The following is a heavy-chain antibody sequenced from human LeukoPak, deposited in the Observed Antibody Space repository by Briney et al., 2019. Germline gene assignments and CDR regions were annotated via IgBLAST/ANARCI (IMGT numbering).Heavy chain of an antibody. CDR1: GFTFSSYA. CDR3: AKDGPNYYDSSGYPEYFQH. V-gene: IGHV3-23*01. D-gene: IGHD3-22*01. J-gene: IGHJ1*01. Sequence: PGGSLRLSCAASGFTFSSYAMSWVRQAPGKGLEWVSAISGSGGSTYYADSVKGRFTISRDNSKNTLYLQMNSLRAEDTAVYYCAKDGPNYYDSSGYPEYFQHWGQGTLVTVSS. CDR2: ISGSGGST.